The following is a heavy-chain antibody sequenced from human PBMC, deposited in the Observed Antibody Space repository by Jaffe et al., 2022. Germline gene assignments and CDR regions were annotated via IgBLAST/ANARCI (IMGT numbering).Heavy chain of an antibody. V-gene: IGHV4-38-2*01. CDR2: IYHSGST. D-gene: IGHD3-22*01. Sequence: QVQLQESGPGLVKPSETLSLTCAVSGYSISSGYYWGWIRQPPGKGLEWIGSIYHSGSTYYNPSLKSRVTISVDTSKNQFSLKLSSVTAADTAVYYCARLVYYYDSSGYYYVGAFDIWGQGTMVTVSS. J-gene: IGHJ3*02. CDR3: ARLVYYYDSSGYYYVGAFDI. CDR1: GYSISSGYY.